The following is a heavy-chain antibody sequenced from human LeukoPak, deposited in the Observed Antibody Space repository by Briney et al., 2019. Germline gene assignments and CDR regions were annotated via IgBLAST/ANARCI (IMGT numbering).Heavy chain of an antibody. V-gene: IGHV4-59*01. D-gene: IGHD6-13*01. CDR2: IYYSGSN. Sequence: SETLSLTCTVSGGSISSYYWSWIRQPPGKGLEWIGYIYYSGSNNYNPSLKSRVTISVDTSKNQFSLKLSSVTAADTAVYYCAREGIAAARNAFDIWGQGTMVTVSS. CDR1: GGSISSYY. J-gene: IGHJ3*02. CDR3: AREGIAAARNAFDI.